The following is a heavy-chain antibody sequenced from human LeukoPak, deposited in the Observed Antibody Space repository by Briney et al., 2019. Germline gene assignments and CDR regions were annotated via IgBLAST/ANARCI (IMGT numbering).Heavy chain of an antibody. V-gene: IGHV3-23*01. Sequence: GGSLRLSCATSGLTFSNYPMTWVRQAPGRGLEWVSAISTNGDKTDYADSVKGRFTISRDNSKNTLYLQMNSLRAEDTAVYYCAKDRGYWGQGTLVTVSS. CDR1: GLTFSNYP. J-gene: IGHJ4*02. CDR2: ISTNGDKT. D-gene: IGHD6-13*01. CDR3: AKDRGY.